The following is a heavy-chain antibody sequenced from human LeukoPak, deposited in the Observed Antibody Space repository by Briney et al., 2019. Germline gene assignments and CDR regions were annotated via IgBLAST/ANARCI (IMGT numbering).Heavy chain of an antibody. CDR2: ISKDGSXK. J-gene: IGHJ4*02. V-gene: IGHV3-30-3*01. Sequence: GWSLRLSCAASGFTFSDYAMHWVRQAPGKGLEWVAVISKDGSXKXXXXXVXGRFTISRDNSKNTIYLQMDSLRAEDTAIYYCARDYWWNYDYWGQGTLVTVSS. D-gene: IGHD1-7*01. CDR1: GFTFSDYA. CDR3: ARDYWWNYDY.